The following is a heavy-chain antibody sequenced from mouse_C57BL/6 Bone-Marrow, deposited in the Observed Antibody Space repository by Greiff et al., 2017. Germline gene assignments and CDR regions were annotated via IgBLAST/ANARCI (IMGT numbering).Heavy chain of an antibody. D-gene: IGHD2-4*01. CDR2: IHPNSGST. Sequence: QVQLQQPGAELVKPGASVKLSCKASGYTFTSYWMHWVKQRPGRGLEWIGMIHPNSGSTNYNEKFKSKATLTVDKSSSTAYMQLSSLTSEDSAVYYGARKMGIYYDYAWFANWGQGTLVTVSA. CDR1: GYTFTSYW. J-gene: IGHJ3*01. CDR3: ARKMGIYYDYAWFAN. V-gene: IGHV1-64*01.